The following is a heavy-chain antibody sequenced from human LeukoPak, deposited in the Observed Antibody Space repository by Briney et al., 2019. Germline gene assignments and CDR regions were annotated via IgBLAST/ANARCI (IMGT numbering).Heavy chain of an antibody. Sequence: SETLSLTCTVSGGSISSSSFYWGWIRQPPGKGLEWIGSIYYSGNTYYNPSLKSRVSISVDTSKNQFSLKLSSATAADTAVYYCARHPGRLFDYWGQGTLVTVPS. CDR2: IYYSGNT. CDR3: ARHPGRLFDY. V-gene: IGHV4-39*01. J-gene: IGHJ4*02. CDR1: GGSISSSSFY.